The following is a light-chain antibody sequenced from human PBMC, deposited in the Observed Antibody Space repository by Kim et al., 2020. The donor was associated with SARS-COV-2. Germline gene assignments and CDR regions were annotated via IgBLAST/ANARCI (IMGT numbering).Light chain of an antibody. CDR2: QDT. V-gene: IGLV3-1*01. CDR1: GKKY. CDR3: QAWDNTWV. Sequence: GKKYSSWYQQQPGQAPVLVIYQDTKRPSGIPERFAGSNSGNTATLTISGAQAMDEADYYCQAWDNTWVFGGGTQLTVL. J-gene: IGLJ3*02.